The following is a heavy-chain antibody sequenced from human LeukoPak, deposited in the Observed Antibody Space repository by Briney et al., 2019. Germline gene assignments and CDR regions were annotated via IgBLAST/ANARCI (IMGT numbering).Heavy chain of an antibody. CDR2: INPSGGSA. J-gene: IGHJ3*02. CDR1: GYTFTSYY. CDR3: ARVREWDDAFDI. D-gene: IGHD1-26*01. Sequence: ASVKVSCKASGYTFTSYYMHWVRQAPGQGLEWMGIINPSGGSASYAQKFQGRVTMTRDTSTSTVYMELSSLRSEDTAVYYCARVREWDDAFDIWGQGTMVTVSS. V-gene: IGHV1-46*01.